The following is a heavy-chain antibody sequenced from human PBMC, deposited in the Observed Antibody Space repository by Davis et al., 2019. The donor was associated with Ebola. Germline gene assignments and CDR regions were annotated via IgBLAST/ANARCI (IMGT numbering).Heavy chain of an antibody. CDR1: GNSFTSHW. V-gene: IGHV5-51*01. Sequence: GESLKISCKDSGNSFTSHWIGWVRQMPGKGLEWMGLIYTGDSDTRYSPSFRGQVTISTDNSIKTAFLHWSSLKASDTAIYYCASLRRTITGMDDGFDIWSQGTMVTVSS. CDR3: ASLRRTITGMDDGFDI. J-gene: IGHJ3*02. D-gene: IGHD2-8*02. CDR2: IYTGDSDT.